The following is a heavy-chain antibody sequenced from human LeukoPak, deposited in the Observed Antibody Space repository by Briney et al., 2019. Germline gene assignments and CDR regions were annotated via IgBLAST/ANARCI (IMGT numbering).Heavy chain of an antibody. Sequence: SETLSLTCAVYGGSFSGYYWNWIRQPPGKGLEWIGKINHSRNTNYNPSLKSRITMSVDTSKNQFSLKLSSVTAADTAVYYCARERRGYSYGYLPWGQGTLVTVSS. D-gene: IGHD5-18*01. V-gene: IGHV4-34*10. CDR1: GGSFSGYY. CDR2: INHSRNT. CDR3: ARERRGYSYGYLP. J-gene: IGHJ4*02.